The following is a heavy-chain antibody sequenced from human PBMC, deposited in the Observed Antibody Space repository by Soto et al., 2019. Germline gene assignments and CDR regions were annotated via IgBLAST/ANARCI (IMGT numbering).Heavy chain of an antibody. CDR2: ISSSGSTI. CDR3: ARSVQGDFWSTYYRYYYYYMDV. D-gene: IGHD3-3*01. CDR1: GFTFSDYY. Sequence: GGSLRLSCAASGFTFSDYYMSWIRQAPGKGLEWVSYISSSGSTIYYGDSVKGRFTISRDNAKNSLYLQMNSLRAEDTAVYYCARSVQGDFWSTYYRYYYYYMDVWGKGTTVTVSS. V-gene: IGHV3-11*01. J-gene: IGHJ6*03.